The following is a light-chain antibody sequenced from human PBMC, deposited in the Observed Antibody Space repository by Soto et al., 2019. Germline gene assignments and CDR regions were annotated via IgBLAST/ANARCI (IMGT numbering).Light chain of an antibody. Sequence: DIQMTQSPSSLSASVGDRVTITCRASQYIRIDLGWFQQKPGKAPKRLIYASSSLQSGFPSRFSGSGSGTEFKLTISSLQPEDFATYYCLQHNNYHPTLGQGNNVEI. J-gene: IGKJ1*01. CDR1: QYIRID. CDR2: ASS. V-gene: IGKV1-17*01. CDR3: LQHNNYHPT.